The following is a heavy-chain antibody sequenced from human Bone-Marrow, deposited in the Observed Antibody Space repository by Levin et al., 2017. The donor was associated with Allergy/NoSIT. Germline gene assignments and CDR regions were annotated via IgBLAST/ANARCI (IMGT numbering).Heavy chain of an antibody. CDR1: GFSLTTNGAG. CDR2: IYWDDDE. CDR3: VHNDVLTFGEVSTYDF. V-gene: IGHV2-5*05. J-gene: IGHJ4*01. D-gene: IGHD3-10*01. Sequence: KESGPTLVKPTQTLTLTCSFSGFSLTTNGAGVAWIRQPPGKALEWLGVIYWDDDERYAPSLKNRLTITKDTSKNQVFLIMTNMAPFDAGTYFCVHNDVLTFGEVSTYDFWGPGLLVTVSS.